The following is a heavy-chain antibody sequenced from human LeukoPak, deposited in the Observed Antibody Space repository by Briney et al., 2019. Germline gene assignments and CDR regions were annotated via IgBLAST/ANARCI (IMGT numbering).Heavy chain of an antibody. Sequence: GGSLRLSCAASGFTFSSYAMSWVRQAPGKGLEWVSAISGSGGSTYYADSVKGRFTISRDNSKNTLYLQMNSLRAEDTAVYYCAKEPTSLDSSSWYDLFGRDYWGQGTLVTASS. CDR2: ISGSGGST. CDR3: AKEPTSLDSSSWYDLFGRDY. D-gene: IGHD6-13*01. CDR1: GFTFSSYA. V-gene: IGHV3-23*01. J-gene: IGHJ4*02.